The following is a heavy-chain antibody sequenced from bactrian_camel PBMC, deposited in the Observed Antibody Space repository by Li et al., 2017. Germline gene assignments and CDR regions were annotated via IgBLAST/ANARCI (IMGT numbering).Heavy chain of an antibody. J-gene: IGHJ4*01. V-gene: IGHV3S53*01. CDR1: GNTVNTAC. D-gene: IGHD8*01. CDR2: YRVGSTT. Sequence: HVQLVESGGGSVQTEGSLRLSCIFSGNTVNTACMAWFRQSPGREREMVATHYRVGSTTTYADSVKGRFTISQDKAKNTLSLQMNSLIPEDTGMYYCAAVDAGWSFQAQWYKYWGQGTQVTVS. CDR3: AAVDAGWSFQAQWYKY.